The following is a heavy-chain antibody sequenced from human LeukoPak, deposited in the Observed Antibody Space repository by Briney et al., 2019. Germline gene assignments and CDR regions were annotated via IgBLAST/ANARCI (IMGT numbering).Heavy chain of an antibody. D-gene: IGHD3-3*01. CDR3: ARLAWSTTDY. CDR1: GFTFANYV. V-gene: IGHV3-48*01. Sequence: GGSLRVSCAASGFTFANYVMNWVRQAPGKGREGVSYISSRGSTIYYVDSVKGRFTISRDNAKNSLYLQMNSLRAEDTAVYYCARLAWSTTDYWGQGTLVTVSS. CDR2: ISSRGSTI. J-gene: IGHJ4*02.